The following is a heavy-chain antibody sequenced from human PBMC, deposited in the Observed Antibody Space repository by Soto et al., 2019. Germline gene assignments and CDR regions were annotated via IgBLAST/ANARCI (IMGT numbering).Heavy chain of an antibody. V-gene: IGHV3-21*01. CDR2: ISDTSSHI. CDR1: GFTFSIYT. D-gene: IGHD2-15*01. CDR3: ARVRSVCSGYFHY. Sequence: GGSLRLSCAASGFTFSIYTMTWVRQAPGKGLEWVSSISDTSSHIYYSDSVEGRFTVSRDNAKNSLYLQVNSLRAEDTAVYYCARVRSVCSGYFHYWGQGTLVTVAS. J-gene: IGHJ4*02.